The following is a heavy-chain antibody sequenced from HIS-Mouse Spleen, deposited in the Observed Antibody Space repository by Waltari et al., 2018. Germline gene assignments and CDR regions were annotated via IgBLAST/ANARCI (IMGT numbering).Heavy chain of an antibody. CDR2: ISYDGSNK. V-gene: IGHV3-30*03. CDR3: VVSGS. CDR1: GFTFSSYG. J-gene: IGHJ3*01. Sequence: QVQLVESGGGVVQPGRSLRLSCSVSGFTFSSYGMHWARQAPGKGLEWVAVISYDGSNKYYEDSVKGRFTISRDNSKNTLYLQMNSLRAEDTAVYYCVVSGSWGQGTMVTVSS. D-gene: IGHD1-26*01.